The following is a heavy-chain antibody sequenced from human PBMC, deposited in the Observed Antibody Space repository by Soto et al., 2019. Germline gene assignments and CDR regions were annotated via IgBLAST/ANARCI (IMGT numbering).Heavy chain of an antibody. J-gene: IGHJ6*02. V-gene: IGHV1-69*13. D-gene: IGHD3-3*01. Sequence: SVKVSCKASGGAFSSYAISWVRQAPGQGLEWMGGIIPIFGTANYAQKFQGRVTITADESTSTAYMELSSLRSEDTAVYYCARYERETKYYDFWTDYYYGMDVWGQGTTVTVSS. CDR1: GGAFSSYA. CDR3: ARYERETKYYDFWTDYYYGMDV. CDR2: IIPIFGTA.